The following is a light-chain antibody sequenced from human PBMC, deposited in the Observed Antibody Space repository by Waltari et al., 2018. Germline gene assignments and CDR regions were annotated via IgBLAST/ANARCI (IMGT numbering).Light chain of an antibody. CDR2: DVS. Sequence: QSALTQPASVSGSPGPSITISCTGTSRDVGGYNCVPWYQQHPGKVPKAMIYDVSQRPSGVSHRFSGSKSGNTASLTISGLQAEDEADYYCSSYRSGSILVFGGGTKVTVL. J-gene: IGLJ2*01. CDR3: SSYRSGSILV. V-gene: IGLV2-14*01. CDR1: SRDVGGYNC.